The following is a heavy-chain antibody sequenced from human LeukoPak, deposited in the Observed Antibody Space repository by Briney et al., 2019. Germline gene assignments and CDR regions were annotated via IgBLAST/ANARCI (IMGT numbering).Heavy chain of an antibody. V-gene: IGHV4-39*01. Sequence: SETLSLTCTVSGGFISSSSYYWGWIRQPPGKGLEWIGSIYYSGSTYYNPSLKSRVTISVDTSKNQFSLKLSSVTAADTAVYYCARQREARIAARRGLDYWGQGTLVTVSS. D-gene: IGHD6-6*01. CDR2: IYYSGST. CDR1: GGFISSSSYY. J-gene: IGHJ4*02. CDR3: ARQREARIAARRGLDY.